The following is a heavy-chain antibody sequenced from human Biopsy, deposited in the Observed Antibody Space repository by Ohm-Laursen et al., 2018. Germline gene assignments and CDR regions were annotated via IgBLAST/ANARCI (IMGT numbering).Heavy chain of an antibody. V-gene: IGHV4-38-2*02. J-gene: IGHJ6*02. CDR1: GYSISSGYY. CDR2: IYHSGST. D-gene: IGHD2-21*01. Sequence: TLSLTCAVPGYSISSGYYWGWIRQPPGKGLEWIGSIYHSGSTYYNPSLKSRVTISVDTSKNQFSLKLSSVTAADTAGYYCAIDRVPRRGVMPVYYYGMDVWGQGSTVTVSS. CDR3: AIDRVPRRGVMPVYYYGMDV.